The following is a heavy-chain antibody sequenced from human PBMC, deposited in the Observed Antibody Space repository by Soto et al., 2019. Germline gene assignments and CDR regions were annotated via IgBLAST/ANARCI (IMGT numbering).Heavy chain of an antibody. CDR2: INAGNGNT. V-gene: IGHV1-3*01. J-gene: IGHJ6*02. CDR3: ARFRGGRGYSYGYGYYYYGMDV. Sequence: WEDSRYTNTSYALYSVHHETGKRLEWMGWINAGNGNTKYSQKFQGRVTITRDTSASTAYMELSSLRSEDTAVYYCARFRGGRGYSYGYGYYYYGMDVWGQGTTVTVSS. CDR1: RYTNTSYA. D-gene: IGHD5-18*01.